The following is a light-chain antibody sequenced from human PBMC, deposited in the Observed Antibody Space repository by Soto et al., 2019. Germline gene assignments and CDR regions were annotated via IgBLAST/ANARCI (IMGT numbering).Light chain of an antibody. CDR1: SSDVGGYNY. J-gene: IGLJ2*01. CDR2: DVS. Sequence: QSVLTQPASVSGSPGQSITISCTGTSSDVGGYNYVSWYQQHPGKAPKLMIYDVSNRPAGVSNRFSGSTSCNTASLTISGLQAEDEADYYCSSYTSSSTLVVVGGGTKLTVL. CDR3: SSYTSSSTLVV. V-gene: IGLV2-14*01.